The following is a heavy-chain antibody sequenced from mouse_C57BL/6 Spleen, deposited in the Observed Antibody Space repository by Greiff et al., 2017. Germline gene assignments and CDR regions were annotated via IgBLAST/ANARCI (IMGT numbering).Heavy chain of an antibody. Sequence: QVQLKQSGAELVRPGTSVKVSCKASGYAFTNYLIEWVKQRPGQGLAWIGVINPGSGGTNYNEKFKGQATLTADKSSSTAYMQLSSLTSEDSAVYFCAREGYDGYYKGSLDYWGQGTTRTVSS. D-gene: IGHD2-3*01. CDR3: AREGYDGYYKGSLDY. J-gene: IGHJ2*01. CDR2: INPGSGGT. CDR1: GYAFTNYL. V-gene: IGHV1-54*01.